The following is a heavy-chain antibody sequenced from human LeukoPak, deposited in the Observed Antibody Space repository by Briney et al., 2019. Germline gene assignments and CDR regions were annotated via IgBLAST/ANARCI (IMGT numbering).Heavy chain of an antibody. D-gene: IGHD3-22*01. CDR1: GFTFSSYA. V-gene: IGHV3-23*01. CDR2: ISGSGGST. J-gene: IGHJ4*02. Sequence: GGSLRLSCAASGFTFSSYAMSWVRQAPGKGLEWVSAISGSGGSTYYADPVKGRFTISRDNSKNTLYLQMNSLRAEDTAVYYCAKVSSGYYYYFDYWGQGTLVTVSS. CDR3: AKVSSGYYYYFDY.